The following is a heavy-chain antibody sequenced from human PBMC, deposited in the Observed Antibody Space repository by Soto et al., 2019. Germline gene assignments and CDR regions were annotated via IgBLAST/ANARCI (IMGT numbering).Heavy chain of an antibody. D-gene: IGHD3-22*01. CDR1: GFTFSSYS. CDR2: ISSSSSYI. V-gene: IGHV3-21*01. J-gene: IGHJ1*01. Sequence: GGSLRLSCAASGFTFSSYSMNWVRQAPGKGLEWVSSISSSSSYIYYADSVKGRFTISRDNAKNSLYLQMNSLRAEDTAVYYCARPYYYDSSGYYRISNGIQHWGQGTLVTVSS. CDR3: ARPYYYDSSGYYRISNGIQH.